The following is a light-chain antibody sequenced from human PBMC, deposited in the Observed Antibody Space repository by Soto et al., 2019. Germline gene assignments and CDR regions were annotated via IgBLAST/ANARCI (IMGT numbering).Light chain of an antibody. CDR1: QSISSN. CDR2: DAS. J-gene: IGKJ1*01. Sequence: DIQLTQFPSSLSASVGDSVTITSRASQSISSNLNWYQQKPRKAPMLLYYDASSEGSGVPSRFSGSGSGTEFTLTISSLQPDDFATYYCQQYNSYSRTFGQGTKVDIK. CDR3: QQYNSYSRT. V-gene: IGKV1-5*01.